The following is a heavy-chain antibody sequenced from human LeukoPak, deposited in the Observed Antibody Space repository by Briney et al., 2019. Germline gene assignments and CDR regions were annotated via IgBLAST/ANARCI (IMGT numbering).Heavy chain of an antibody. CDR1: GFTFSSYS. D-gene: IGHD5-24*01. CDR3: AKGQRWLQLDAFDI. V-gene: IGHV3-9*03. J-gene: IGHJ3*02. CDR2: ISWNSGSI. Sequence: GGSLRLSCAASGFTFSSYSMNWVRQAPGKGLEWVSGISWNSGSIGYADSVKGRFTISRDNAKNSLYLQMNSLRAEDMALYYCAKGQRWLQLDAFDIWGQGTMVTVSS.